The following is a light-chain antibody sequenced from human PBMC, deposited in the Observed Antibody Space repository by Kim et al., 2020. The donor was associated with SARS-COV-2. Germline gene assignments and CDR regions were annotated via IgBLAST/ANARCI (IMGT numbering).Light chain of an antibody. Sequence: DIQMTQSPLSLSASVGDTVTITCRASQTVGSHLNWFQQKPGKVPKLLIFGASNLQRGAPSRFSASGSGTDFTLTISSLQPEDFVTYFCQQTYSTPTFGPGTKVDIK. CDR2: GAS. CDR3: QQTYSTPT. J-gene: IGKJ1*01. V-gene: IGKV1-39*01. CDR1: QTVGSH.